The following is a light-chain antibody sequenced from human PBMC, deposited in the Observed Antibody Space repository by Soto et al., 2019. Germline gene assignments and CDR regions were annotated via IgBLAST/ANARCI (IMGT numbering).Light chain of an antibody. V-gene: IGKV1-6*01. CDR2: AAS. J-gene: IGKJ1*01. CDR3: LQDYNYPLT. CDR1: QGIRND. Sequence: AIQMTQSPSSLSASVGDRVTITCRASQGIRNDLGWYQQKPGKAPKLLIYAASSLQSGVPSKFSGSGSGTDFTLTFSSLQPEDFATCYCLQDYNYPLTFGQGTKVEIK.